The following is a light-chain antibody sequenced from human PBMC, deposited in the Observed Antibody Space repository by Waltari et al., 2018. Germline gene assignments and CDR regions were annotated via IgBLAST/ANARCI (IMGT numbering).Light chain of an antibody. Sequence: DIQMTQSPSSLSASMGDRVTITCRASQNINTYLNWYQQKVGRAPKLLIYATSSLQSGVPSRFSGSGSGTHFTLTINSLQPEDFATYSCQQSYTTPRTFGQGTNLEIK. CDR1: QNINTY. CDR2: ATS. V-gene: IGKV1-39*01. CDR3: QQSYTTPRT. J-gene: IGKJ2*01.